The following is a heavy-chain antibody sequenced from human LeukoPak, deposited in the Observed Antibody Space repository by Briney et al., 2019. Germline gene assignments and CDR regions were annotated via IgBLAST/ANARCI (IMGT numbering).Heavy chain of an antibody. CDR3: ARGRHDITMIVVVMTSVSYYLDV. J-gene: IGHJ6*03. CDR2: INPSGST. CDR1: CVSVSGYH. D-gene: IGHD3-22*01. V-gene: IGHV4-34*01. Sequence: KPSQTLSLTCAVYCVSVSGYHWTCVRQSPGKGRELVGDINPSGSTYYNPSCKCRLTISVDTSQIQFSLKLRSVPAADTAVYYCARGRHDITMIVVVMTSVSYYLDVWGKGTTVTVS.